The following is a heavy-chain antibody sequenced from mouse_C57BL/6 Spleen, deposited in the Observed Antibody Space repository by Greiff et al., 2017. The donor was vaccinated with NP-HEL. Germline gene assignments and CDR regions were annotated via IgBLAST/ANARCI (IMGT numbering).Heavy chain of an antibody. CDR3: TGGFDY. CDR1: GFTFSNYW. V-gene: IGHV6-3*01. J-gene: IGHJ2*01. Sequence: EVQGVESGGGLVQPGGSMKLSCVASGFTFSNYWMNWVRQSPEKGLEWVAQIRLKSDNYATHYAESVKGRFTISRDYSKSSVYLQMNNLRAEDTGIYYCTGGFDYWGQGTTLTVSS. CDR2: IRLKSDNYAT.